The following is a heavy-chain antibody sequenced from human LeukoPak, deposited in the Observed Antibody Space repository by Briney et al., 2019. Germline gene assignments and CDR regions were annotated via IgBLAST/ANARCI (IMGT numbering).Heavy chain of an antibody. CDR1: GFTFSDAW. Sequence: PGGSLRLSCVVSGFTFSDAWMTWVRQAPGEGLEWVGRIKRKRDDGTTDYAASVRDRFTISRDASKYTLYLQMDSLKTEDTAMYYCTTDNWRGLDAFDVWGLGTMVTVSS. CDR3: TTDNWRGLDAFDV. CDR2: IKRKRDDGTT. V-gene: IGHV3-15*01. J-gene: IGHJ3*01. D-gene: IGHD3-3*01.